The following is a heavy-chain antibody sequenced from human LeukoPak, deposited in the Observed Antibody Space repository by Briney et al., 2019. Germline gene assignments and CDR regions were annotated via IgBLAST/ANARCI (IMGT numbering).Heavy chain of an antibody. CDR2: ISSSSSTI. D-gene: IGHD6-19*01. Sequence: GGSLRLSCAASGFTFSSYSMNWVRQAPGKGLEWVSYISSSSSTIYYADSVKGRFTISRDNAKNSLYLQMNSLRAEDTAVYYCASSPPVFVAVAGTGSPYWGQGTLVTVSS. CDR3: ASSPPVFVAVAGTGSPY. CDR1: GFTFSSYS. V-gene: IGHV3-48*01. J-gene: IGHJ4*02.